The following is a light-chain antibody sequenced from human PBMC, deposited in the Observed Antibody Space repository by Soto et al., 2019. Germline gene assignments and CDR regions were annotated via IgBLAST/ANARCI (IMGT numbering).Light chain of an antibody. CDR2: GNN. Sequence: QSVLTQPPSASGTPGQRVTISCSGSTSNIGSNTVNWYQQLPGTAPKLLIYGNNQRPSGVPDRFFGSKSGTSASLAVSGLQSADEANYYCATWDDSLNCWLFGGGTKLTVL. CDR1: TSNIGSNT. J-gene: IGLJ3*02. V-gene: IGLV1-44*01. CDR3: ATWDDSLNCWL.